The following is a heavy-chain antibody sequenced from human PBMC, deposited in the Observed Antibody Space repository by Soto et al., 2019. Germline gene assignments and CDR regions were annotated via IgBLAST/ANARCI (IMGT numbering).Heavy chain of an antibody. V-gene: IGHV3-23*01. CDR1: GFTFSSYA. CDR2: ISGSGGST. D-gene: IGHD6-19*01. J-gene: IGHJ4*02. CDR3: AKVSQGQWLILLFDY. Sequence: GGSLRLSCAASGFTFSSYAMSWVRQAPGKGLGWVSAISGSGGSTYYADSVRGRFTISRDNSKNTLYLQMNSLRAEDTAVYYCAKVSQGQWLILLFDYWGQGILVTVSS.